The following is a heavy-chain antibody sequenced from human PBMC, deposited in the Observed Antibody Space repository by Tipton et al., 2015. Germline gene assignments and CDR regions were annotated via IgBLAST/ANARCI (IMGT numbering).Heavy chain of an antibody. CDR2: SYYSGST. J-gene: IGHJ4*02. CDR1: GDSISSGGYY. V-gene: IGHV4-31*03. CDR3: ARVPFDYFDY. Sequence: TLSLTCTVSGDSISSGGYYWSWSRQHPGKALEWLGYSYYSGSTYYNPSLKSRLTISVDMSKNQFSLKLSSVTAADTAVYYCARVPFDYFDYWGQGILVTVSS.